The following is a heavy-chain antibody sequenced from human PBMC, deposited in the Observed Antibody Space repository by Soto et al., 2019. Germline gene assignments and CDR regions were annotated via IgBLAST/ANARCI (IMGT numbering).Heavy chain of an antibody. D-gene: IGHD3-22*01. V-gene: IGHV3-23*01. CDR2: IGGGGGGT. CDR1: GFTFSIYA. J-gene: IGHJ4*02. CDR3: AKDAPGSGWLSDY. Sequence: GGSLRLSCAASGFTFSIYAMSWVRQAPGKGLEWVSTIGGGGGGTSYADFVRGRFTISRDNSKNTLYLQMNSLRAEDTAVYYCAKDAPGSGWLSDYWGQGTLVTVSS.